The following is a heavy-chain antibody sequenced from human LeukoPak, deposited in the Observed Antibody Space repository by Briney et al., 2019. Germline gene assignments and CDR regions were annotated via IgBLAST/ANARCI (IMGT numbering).Heavy chain of an antibody. J-gene: IGHJ4*02. V-gene: IGHV4-59*10. Sequence: SETLSLTCAVYGGSFSGYYWSWIRQPAGKGLEWIGRIYTSGSTNYNPSLKSRVTMSVDTSKNQFSLKLSSVTAADTAVYYCARVSGWDDYFDYWGQGTLVTVSS. D-gene: IGHD6-19*01. CDR3: ARVSGWDDYFDY. CDR1: GGSFSGYY. CDR2: IYTSGST.